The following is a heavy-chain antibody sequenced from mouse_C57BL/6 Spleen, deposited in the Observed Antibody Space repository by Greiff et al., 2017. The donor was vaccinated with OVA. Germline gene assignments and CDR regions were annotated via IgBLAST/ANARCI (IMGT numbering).Heavy chain of an antibody. J-gene: IGHJ3*01. D-gene: IGHD1-2*01. Sequence: QVQLQQSGPGLVQPSQSLSITCTVSGFSLDSYGVHWVRQSPGKGLEWLGVIWRGGSTDYNAAFMSRLSITKDNSKSQVFFRMNSLQADDTAIYCYAYGYSSSFAYWGQGTLVTVSA. CDR1: GFSLDSYG. CDR3: AYGYSSSFAY. CDR2: IWRGGST. V-gene: IGHV2-5*01.